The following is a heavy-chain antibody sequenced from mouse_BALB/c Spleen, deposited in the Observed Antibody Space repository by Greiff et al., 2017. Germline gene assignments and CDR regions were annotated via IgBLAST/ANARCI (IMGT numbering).Heavy chain of an antibody. V-gene: IGHV1-77*01. CDR1: GYTFTDYY. CDR2: IYPGSGNT. Sequence: QVQLQQSGAELARPGASVKLSCKASGYTFTDYYINWVKQRTGQGLEWIGEIYPGSGNTYYNEKFKGKATLTADKSSSTAYMQLSSLTSEDSAVYFCARRRYGYGFAYGGQGTLVTVSA. J-gene: IGHJ3*01. D-gene: IGHD1-2*01. CDR3: ARRRYGYGFAY.